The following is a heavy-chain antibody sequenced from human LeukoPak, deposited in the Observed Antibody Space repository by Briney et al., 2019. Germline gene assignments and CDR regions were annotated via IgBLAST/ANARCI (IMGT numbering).Heavy chain of an antibody. CDR2: ISSSSSYR. J-gene: IGHJ4*02. D-gene: IGHD6-19*01. V-gene: IGHV3-21*01. CDR3: ARASAVAGTRHY. CDR1: GFTFSSYS. Sequence: PGGSLRLSCAAYGFTFSSYSMNWVRQAPGKGLEWVSSISSSSSYRYYADSVKGRFTISRDNAKNSLYLQMNSLRAEDTAVYYCARASAVAGTRHYWGQGTLVTVSS.